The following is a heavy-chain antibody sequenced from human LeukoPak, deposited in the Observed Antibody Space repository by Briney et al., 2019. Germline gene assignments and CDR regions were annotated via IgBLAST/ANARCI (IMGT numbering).Heavy chain of an antibody. D-gene: IGHD3-3*01. V-gene: IGHV3-30*02. CDR1: GFTFSSYG. CDR3: AKGRDFWSGYRSLIFDY. Sequence: GGSLRLSCAASGFTFSSYGMHWVRQAPGKGLEWEAVIWYDGSNKYYADSVKGRFTISRDNSKNTLYLQMNSLRAEDTAVYYCAKGRDFWSGYRSLIFDYWGQGTLVTVSS. CDR2: IWYDGSNK. J-gene: IGHJ4*02.